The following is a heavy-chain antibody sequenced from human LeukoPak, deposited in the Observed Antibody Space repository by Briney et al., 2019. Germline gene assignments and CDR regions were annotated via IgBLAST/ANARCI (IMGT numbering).Heavy chain of an antibody. D-gene: IGHD6-13*01. CDR1: GGSISSYY. CDR2: IHYTGST. J-gene: IGHJ4*02. Sequence: PSETLSLTCTVSGGSISSYYWSWIRQSPGKGLECIGYIHYTGSTNYNPSLKSRVTISVETSKNQFSLKLKSVTAADTAVYYCAKDSSSWYLDANWGQGTLVTVSS. CDR3: AKDSSSWYLDAN. V-gene: IGHV4-59*01.